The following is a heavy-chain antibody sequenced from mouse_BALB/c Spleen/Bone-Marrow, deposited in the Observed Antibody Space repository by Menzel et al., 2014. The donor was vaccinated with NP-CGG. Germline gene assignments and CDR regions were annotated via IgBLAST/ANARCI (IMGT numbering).Heavy chain of an antibody. V-gene: IGHV1S81*02. D-gene: IGHD4-1*01. CDR3: TRGRTWDSDY. Sequence: QVQLQQPGAELVKPGASVKLSCKASGYTFTSYYMYWVKQRPGQGLEWIGEINPGNGGTNFNEKFKSRATLTVDKSSSTAYMQLSSLTSEDSAVYYCTRGRTWDSDYWGQGTTLTVSS. CDR2: INPGNGGT. CDR1: GYTFTSYY. J-gene: IGHJ2*01.